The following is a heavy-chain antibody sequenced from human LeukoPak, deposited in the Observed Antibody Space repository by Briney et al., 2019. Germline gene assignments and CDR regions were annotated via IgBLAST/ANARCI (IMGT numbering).Heavy chain of an antibody. J-gene: IGHJ4*02. CDR3: AEDAEDVTYYYDSSGYCFDY. CDR2: IWHDGSNK. Sequence: GGSLRLSCAASGFTFSSYGMHWVRQAPGKGLEWVAVIWHDGSNKYYADSVKGRFTISRDNSKNTLYLQMNSLRAEDTAVYYCAEDAEDVTYYYDSSGYCFDYWGQGTLVTVSS. CDR1: GFTFSSYG. D-gene: IGHD3-22*01. V-gene: IGHV3-33*06.